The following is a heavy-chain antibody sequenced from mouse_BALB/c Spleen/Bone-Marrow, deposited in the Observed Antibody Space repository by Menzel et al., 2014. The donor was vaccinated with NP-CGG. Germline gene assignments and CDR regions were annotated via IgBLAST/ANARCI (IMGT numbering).Heavy chain of an antibody. CDR2: IWAGGST. Sequence: VKVVESGPGLVAPSQSLSITCTVSGFSLTTYGVHWVRQPPGKGLEWLGVIWAGGSTNYNSALMSRLSISKDNSKSQVFLEMNSLQTDDTAMYYCARYAMDYWGQGTSVTVSS. CDR1: GFSLTTYG. J-gene: IGHJ4*01. V-gene: IGHV2-9*02. CDR3: ARYAMDY.